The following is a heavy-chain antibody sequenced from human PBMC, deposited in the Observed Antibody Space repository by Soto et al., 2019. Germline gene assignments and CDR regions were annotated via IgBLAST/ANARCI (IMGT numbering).Heavy chain of an antibody. V-gene: IGHV3-23*01. CDR3: AKGSFRFED. CDR1: GVSFTSCA. CDR2: ISKSGDST. Sequence: GSLIVSWGACGVSFTSCAMTWVREVPGEGLQWVSSISKSGDSTYYADSVKGRFTTSRDNSKNTLYLQMNSLRAEDTAIYYCAKGSFRFEDWGQGTLVTVAS. J-gene: IGHJ4*02.